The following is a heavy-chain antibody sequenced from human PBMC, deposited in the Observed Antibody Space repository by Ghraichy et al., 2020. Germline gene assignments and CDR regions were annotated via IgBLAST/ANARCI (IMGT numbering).Heavy chain of an antibody. V-gene: IGHV4-59*01. D-gene: IGHD6-13*01. CDR1: GGSISSYY. CDR2: IYYSGST. J-gene: IGHJ5*02. Sequence: SETLSLTCTVSGGSISSYYWSWIRQPPGKGLEWIGYIYYSGSTNYNPSLKSRVTISVDTSKNQFSLKLSSVTAADTAVYYCAREHSGYSSIGWFDPWGQGTLVTVSS. CDR3: AREHSGYSSIGWFDP.